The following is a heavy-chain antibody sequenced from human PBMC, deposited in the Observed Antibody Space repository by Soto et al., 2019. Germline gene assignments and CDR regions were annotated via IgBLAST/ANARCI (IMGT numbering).Heavy chain of an antibody. Sequence: GGSLRLSCAASGFMFDNYAMHWVRQAPGKGLEWVSGISWNSGTIGYADSVKGRFTISRDNAKNSLYLQMNSLRAEDTALYYCAKSTGGTANGMDVWGQGTTVTVSS. CDR2: ISWNSGTI. CDR3: AKSTGGTANGMDV. J-gene: IGHJ6*02. V-gene: IGHV3-9*01. CDR1: GFMFDNYA. D-gene: IGHD2-8*02.